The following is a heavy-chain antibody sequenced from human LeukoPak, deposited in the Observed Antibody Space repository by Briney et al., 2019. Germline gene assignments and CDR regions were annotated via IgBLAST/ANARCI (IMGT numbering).Heavy chain of an antibody. CDR2: IHPSGSST. D-gene: IGHD5-18*01. CDR3: ARMVMDIAMVTNYLDH. J-gene: IGHJ4*02. Sequence: GASVKISCKASGYTFTSHYMHWVRQAPGQGLEWMGVIHPSGSSTNYAQKFQGRVTMTKDTSTSTVYIELNSLRSEDTAVYYCARMVMDIAMVTNYLDHWGQGTLVTVSS. CDR1: GYTFTSHY. V-gene: IGHV1-46*01.